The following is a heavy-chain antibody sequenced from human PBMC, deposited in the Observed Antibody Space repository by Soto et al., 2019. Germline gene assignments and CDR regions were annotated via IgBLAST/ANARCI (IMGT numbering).Heavy chain of an antibody. CDR2: IWYDGSHK. CDR3: ASAVGPFDY. CDR1: GFTFSTYG. Sequence: QVQLVESGGGVVQPGRSLRLSCAASGFTFSTYGMHWVRQAPGTGLEWVAVIWYDGSHKDYADSVKGRFTISRDNSKNTLDRRVNRLRVEDTAVYYRASAVGPFDYWGQGTLVAVSS. V-gene: IGHV3-33*01. D-gene: IGHD1-26*01. J-gene: IGHJ4*02.